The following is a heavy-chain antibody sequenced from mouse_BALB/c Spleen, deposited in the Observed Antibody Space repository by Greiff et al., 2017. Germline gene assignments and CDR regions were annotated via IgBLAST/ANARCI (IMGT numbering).Heavy chain of an antibody. D-gene: IGHD2-1*01. Sequence: QVQLQQSGPELVKPGASVRISCKASGYTFTSYYIHWVKQRPGQGIEWIGWIYPGNVNTKYNEKFKGKATLTADKSSSTAYMQLSSLTSEDSAVYFCAREWGFGNLFAYWGQGTLVTVSA. CDR3: AREWGFGNLFAY. V-gene: IGHV1S56*01. J-gene: IGHJ3*01. CDR2: IYPGNVNT. CDR1: GYTFTSYY.